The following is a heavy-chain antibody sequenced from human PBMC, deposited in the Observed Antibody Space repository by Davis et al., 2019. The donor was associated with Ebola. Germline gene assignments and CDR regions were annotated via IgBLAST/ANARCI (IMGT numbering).Heavy chain of an antibody. J-gene: IGHJ4*02. CDR3: VRDLGNYYDSSGSRDY. D-gene: IGHD3-22*01. V-gene: IGHV1-69*04. Sequence: SVKVSCKASGGTFSSYTISWVRQAPGQGLEWMGRIIPILGIANYAQKFQGRVTITADKSTSTAYMELSSLRSEDTAVYFCVRDLGNYYDSSGSRDYWGQGTLVTVSS. CDR2: IIPILGIA. CDR1: GGTFSSYT.